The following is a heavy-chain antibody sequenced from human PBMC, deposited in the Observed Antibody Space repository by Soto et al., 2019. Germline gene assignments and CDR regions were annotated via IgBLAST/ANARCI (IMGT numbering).Heavy chain of an antibody. Sequence: QVQLVQSGAEVKKPGASVKVSCKASGYTFTSYYMHWVRQAPGQGLEWMGIINPSGGSTSYAQKSQGRVTMTRDTSTSTVYMALSSLRSEDTAVYYCARVSSWSCFDYWGQGTLVTVSS. J-gene: IGHJ4*02. CDR3: ARVSSWSCFDY. V-gene: IGHV1-46*01. CDR1: GYTFTSYY. D-gene: IGHD6-13*01. CDR2: INPSGGST.